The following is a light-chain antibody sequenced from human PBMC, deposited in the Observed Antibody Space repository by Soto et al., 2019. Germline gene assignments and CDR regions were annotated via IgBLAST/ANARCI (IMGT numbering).Light chain of an antibody. Sequence: GDRITITCRASQSISTYLNWYQQKPGKAPSLLIYGASTLQSGVPSRFSGSGSATDFTLTISSLQPEDFATYYCQQTFITPPLTFGGGTKVEIK. CDR2: GAS. CDR1: QSISTY. CDR3: QQTFITPPLT. J-gene: IGKJ4*01. V-gene: IGKV1-39*01.